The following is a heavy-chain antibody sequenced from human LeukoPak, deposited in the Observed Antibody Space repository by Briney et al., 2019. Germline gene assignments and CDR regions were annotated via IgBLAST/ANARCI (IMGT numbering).Heavy chain of an antibody. CDR3: AKSTTGTRYFDY. D-gene: IGHD1-1*01. Sequence: PGGSLRLSCEASGFIFSSYAMSWVRQAPGKGLEWVSAISGSGGSTYYADSVKGRFTISRDNSKNTLYLQMNSLRAEDTAVYYCAKSTTGTRYFDYWGQGTLVTVPS. CDR1: GFIFSSYA. CDR2: ISGSGGST. J-gene: IGHJ4*02. V-gene: IGHV3-23*01.